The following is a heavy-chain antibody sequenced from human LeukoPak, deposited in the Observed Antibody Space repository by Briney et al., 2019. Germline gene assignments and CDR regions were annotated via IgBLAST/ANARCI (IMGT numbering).Heavy chain of an antibody. Sequence: ASVKVSCKASGYTFTSYYMHWVRQAPGQGLEWMGIINPSGGSTSYAQKFQGRVTMTRDTSTSTVYMELSSLRSEDTAVYYCARDRGRDGYNYRYYFDYWGQETLVTVSS. J-gene: IGHJ4*02. CDR2: INPSGGST. V-gene: IGHV1-46*01. D-gene: IGHD5-24*01. CDR1: GYTFTSYY. CDR3: ARDRGRDGYNYRYYFDY.